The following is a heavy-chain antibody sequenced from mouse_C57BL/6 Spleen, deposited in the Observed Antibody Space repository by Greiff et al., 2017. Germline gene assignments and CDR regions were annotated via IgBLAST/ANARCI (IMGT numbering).Heavy chain of an antibody. CDR1: GYSFTGYY. Sequence: VQLKESGPELVKPGASVKISCKASGYSFTGYYMHWVKQSSEKSLEWIGEINPSTGGTSYNQKFKGKATLTVDKSSSTAYMQLKSLTSEDSAVYYCARFGLGYAMDYWGQGTSVTVSS. CDR2: INPSTGGT. CDR3: ARFGLGYAMDY. J-gene: IGHJ4*01. D-gene: IGHD2-10*02. V-gene: IGHV1-43*01.